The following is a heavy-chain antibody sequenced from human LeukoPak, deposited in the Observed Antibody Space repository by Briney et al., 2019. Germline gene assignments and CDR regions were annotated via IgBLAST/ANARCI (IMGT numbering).Heavy chain of an antibody. V-gene: IGHV3-21*01. Sequence: KSGGSLRLSCAASGFTFSSYSMNWVRQAPGKGLEWVSSISSSSSYIYYADSVKGRFTISRDNAKNSLYLQMNSLRAEDTAVYYCATHGYSKLRYFDWSTNEWGQGTLVTVSS. CDR1: GFTFSSYS. CDR2: ISSSSSYI. D-gene: IGHD3-9*01. J-gene: IGHJ4*02. CDR3: ATHGYSKLRYFDWSTNE.